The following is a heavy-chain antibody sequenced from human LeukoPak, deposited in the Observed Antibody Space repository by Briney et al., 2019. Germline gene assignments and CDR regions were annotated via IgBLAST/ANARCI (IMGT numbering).Heavy chain of an antibody. CDR3: ARAAAGTPNFDC. CDR2: ISSSSSYI. V-gene: IGHV3-21*01. Sequence: PGGSLRLSCAASGFTFSSYSMNWVRQAPGKGLEWVSSISSSSSYIYYADSVKGRFTISRDNAKNSLYLQMDSLRAEDTAVYYCARAAAGTPNFDCWGQGTLVTVSS. D-gene: IGHD6-13*01. CDR1: GFTFSSYS. J-gene: IGHJ4*02.